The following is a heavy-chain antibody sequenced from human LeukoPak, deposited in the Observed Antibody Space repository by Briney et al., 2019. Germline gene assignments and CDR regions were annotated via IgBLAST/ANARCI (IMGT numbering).Heavy chain of an antibody. V-gene: IGHV3-30*04. Sequence: GRSLRLSCAASGFTFSSYAMHWVRQAPGKGLEWVAAISYDGSNKYYADSVKGRFTISRDNSKNTLYLQMNSLRAEDTAVYYCARAREDFWSGYYKGYYFDYWGQGTLVTVSS. J-gene: IGHJ4*02. CDR2: ISYDGSNK. D-gene: IGHD3-3*01. CDR3: ARAREDFWSGYYKGYYFDY. CDR1: GFTFSSYA.